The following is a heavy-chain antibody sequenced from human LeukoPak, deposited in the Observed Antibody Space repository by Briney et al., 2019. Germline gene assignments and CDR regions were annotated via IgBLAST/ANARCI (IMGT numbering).Heavy chain of an antibody. D-gene: IGHD1-26*01. CDR3: ARDGTSGRALDY. V-gene: IGHV4-59*01. CDR2: ISDSGGT. J-gene: IGHJ4*02. CDR1: GGSTSSYY. Sequence: KPSETLSLTCTVSGGSTSSYYWSWIRQPPGKGLEWIAFISDSGGTNYHPSLKSRVTISVDTSKNQLSLRLSSVTAADTAVYCCARDGTSGRALDYWGQGTLVTVSS.